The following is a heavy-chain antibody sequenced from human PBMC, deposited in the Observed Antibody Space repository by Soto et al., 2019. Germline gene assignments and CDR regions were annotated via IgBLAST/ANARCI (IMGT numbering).Heavy chain of an antibody. V-gene: IGHV4-30-2*01. D-gene: IGHD6-6*01. Sequence: QLQLQESGSGLVKPSQTLSLTCAVSGGSISSGGYSWSWIRQPPGKGLEWIGYIYHSGSTYYNPSLKSRVTISVDRSKNQFSLKLSSVTAADTAVYYCARAALEYSSSSAAFDIWGQGTMVTVSS. CDR3: ARAALEYSSSSAAFDI. CDR2: IYHSGST. CDR1: GGSISSGGYS. J-gene: IGHJ3*02.